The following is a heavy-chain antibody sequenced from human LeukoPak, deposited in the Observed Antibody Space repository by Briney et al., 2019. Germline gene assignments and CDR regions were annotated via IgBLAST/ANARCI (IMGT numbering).Heavy chain of an antibody. J-gene: IGHJ4*02. Sequence: GGSLRLSCAASKFTFRSYDMHWVRQAPGKGPQWVAYIRYDGSDILYADSVKGRFTISRDNSNNTLFLQMNSLRIEDTAVYYCGSYGSGSFPGYRGRGTLVTVSS. V-gene: IGHV3-30*02. CDR1: KFTFRSYD. D-gene: IGHD3-10*01. CDR2: IRYDGSDI. CDR3: GSYGSGSFPGY.